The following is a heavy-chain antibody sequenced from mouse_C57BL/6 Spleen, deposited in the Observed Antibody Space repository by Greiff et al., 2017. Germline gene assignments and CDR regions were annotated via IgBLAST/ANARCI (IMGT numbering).Heavy chain of an antibody. CDR3: VRDHGSSRYYAMDY. Sequence: EVHLVESGGGLVQPKGSLKLSCAASGFTFNTYAMHWVRQAPGKGLEWVARIRSKSSNYATYYADSVKDRFTISRDDSQSMLYLQMNNLKTEDTAMYYCVRDHGSSRYYAMDYWGQGTSVTVSS. D-gene: IGHD1-1*01. CDR2: IRSKSSNYAT. CDR1: GFTFNTYA. V-gene: IGHV10-3*01. J-gene: IGHJ4*01.